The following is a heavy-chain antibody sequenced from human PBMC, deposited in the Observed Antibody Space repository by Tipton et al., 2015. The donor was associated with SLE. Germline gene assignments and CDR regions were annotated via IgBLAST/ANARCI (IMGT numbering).Heavy chain of an antibody. CDR3: ARDRGGSGWFDY. J-gene: IGHJ5*01. D-gene: IGHD6-19*01. Sequence: SLRLSCTASGFTFGDYAMSWVRQAPGKGLEWVASINQDGSEQHYVDSVKGRFTISRDNAKNSLYLQMNSLRAEDTAVYYCARDRGGSGWFDYWGQGTQVTVSS. V-gene: IGHV3-7*01. CDR1: GFTFGDYA. CDR2: INQDGSEQ.